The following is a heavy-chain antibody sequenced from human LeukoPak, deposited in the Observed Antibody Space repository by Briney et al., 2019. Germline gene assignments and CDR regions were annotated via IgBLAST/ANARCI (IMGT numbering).Heavy chain of an antibody. Sequence: PGGSLRLSCAASGFTFSNHWMSWVRQAPGKELEWVADINKDGSEKNQVDSVTISRDNAKNSLYLQMNSLRAEDTAVYYCARGPPYGSRSDYLDYWGQGTLVTVSS. CDR1: GFTFSNHW. J-gene: IGHJ4*02. V-gene: IGHV3-7*01. CDR3: ARGPPYGSRSDYLDY. CDR2: INKDGSEK. D-gene: IGHD3-10*01.